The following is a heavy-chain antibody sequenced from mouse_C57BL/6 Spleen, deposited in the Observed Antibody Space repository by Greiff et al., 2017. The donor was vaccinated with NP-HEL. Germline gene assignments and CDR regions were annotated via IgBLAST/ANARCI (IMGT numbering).Heavy chain of an antibody. V-gene: IGHV3-6*01. CDR3: AREDYGSSYWFAY. CDR2: ISYDGSN. D-gene: IGHD1-1*01. J-gene: IGHJ3*01. CDR1: GYSITSGYY. Sequence: EVKLQESGPGLVKPSQSLSLTCSVTGYSITSGYYWNWIRQFPGNKLEWMGYISYDGSNNYNPSLKNRISITRDTSKNHIFLKLNAVTTEDTATYYCAREDYGSSYWFAYWGQGTLVTVSA.